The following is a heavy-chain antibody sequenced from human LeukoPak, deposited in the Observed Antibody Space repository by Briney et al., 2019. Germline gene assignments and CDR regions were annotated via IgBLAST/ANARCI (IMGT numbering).Heavy chain of an antibody. Sequence: GGSLRLSCAASGFTVSNNYMSWVRQAPGKGLEWVSLSGGSTYYADSVRGRFTIYRDSSKNTLYLQLNSLRAEDTAVYYCAAFSHKGVWGQGTTVTVSS. CDR2: SGGST. J-gene: IGHJ6*02. V-gene: IGHV3-66*01. CDR3: AAFSHKGV. CDR1: GFTVSNNY. D-gene: IGHD3-3*02.